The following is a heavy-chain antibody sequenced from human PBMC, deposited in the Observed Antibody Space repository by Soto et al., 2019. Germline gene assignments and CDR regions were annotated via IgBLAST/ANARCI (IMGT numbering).Heavy chain of an antibody. D-gene: IGHD5-12*01. Sequence: EASVKVSCKASGGTFNNYPITWVRQAPGEGLEWMGGSIPIFGTANYAQKVQGRVTISVDESTSTAYMELSSLRSEDTAVYYCARGRGYSGDDHYYYFDMDVWGQGTTVTVSS. J-gene: IGHJ6*02. CDR2: SIPIFGTA. CDR1: GGTFNNYP. V-gene: IGHV1-69*13. CDR3: ARGRGYSGDDHYYYFDMDV.